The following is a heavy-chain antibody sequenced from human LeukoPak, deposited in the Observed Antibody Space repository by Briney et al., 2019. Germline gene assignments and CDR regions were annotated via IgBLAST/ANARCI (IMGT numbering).Heavy chain of an antibody. CDR1: GYTLTSYY. CDR2: INPSDGSA. CDR3: ARGFNYYDNRGYFQYYFDY. J-gene: IGHJ4*02. D-gene: IGHD3-22*01. Sequence: ASVKVTCKASGYTLTSYYMHWVRQAPGQGLEWMGIINPSDGSAIYTQKFQGRVTLTTDTSTSTVYMELNSLRSEDTAVYYCARGFNYYDNRGYFQYYFDYWGQGTLVTVSS. V-gene: IGHV1-46*01.